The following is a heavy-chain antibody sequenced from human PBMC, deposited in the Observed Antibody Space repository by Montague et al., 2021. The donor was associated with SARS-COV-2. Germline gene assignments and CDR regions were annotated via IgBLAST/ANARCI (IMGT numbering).Heavy chain of an antibody. Sequence: SETLSLTCTVSGGSISSSNYYWGWIRQPPGKGLEWIGSIYFGGGTYYNPSLKSRVTISVDTSKNQFSLKLTSVTAADTAVYYCARDVGKGFFGYETEGGFDYWGQGTLVSVSS. CDR1: GGSISSSNYY. CDR2: IYFGGGT. J-gene: IGHJ4*02. CDR3: ARDVGKGFFGYETEGGFDY. D-gene: IGHD5-12*01. V-gene: IGHV4-39*07.